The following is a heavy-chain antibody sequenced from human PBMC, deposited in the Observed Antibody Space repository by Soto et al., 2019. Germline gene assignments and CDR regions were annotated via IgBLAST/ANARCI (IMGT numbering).Heavy chain of an antibody. J-gene: IGHJ3*02. D-gene: IGHD6-6*01. CDR2: ISGSGGST. CDR1: GFTFSSYA. Sequence: GGSLRLSCAASGFTFSSYAMSWVRQAPGKGLEWVSAISGSGGSTYYADSVKGRFTISRDNSKNTLYLQMNSLRAEDRAVYCFANFYRRYSSSRGAFDIRGQGTMVTVSS. CDR3: ANFYRRYSSSRGAFDI. V-gene: IGHV3-23*01.